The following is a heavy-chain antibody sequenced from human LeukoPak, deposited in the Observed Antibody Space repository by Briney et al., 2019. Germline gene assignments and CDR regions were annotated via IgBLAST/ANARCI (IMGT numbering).Heavy chain of an antibody. Sequence: PGGSLRLSCAASGFTVSSNYMSWVRQAPGMGLEWVSVISGGGDTYYADSVKGRFTISRDNSKNTLYLHMNSLRAEDTAVYSCARLGPSHYYYMDVWGKGTTVTVSS. CDR2: ISGGGDT. CDR3: ARLGPSHYYYMDV. J-gene: IGHJ6*03. V-gene: IGHV3-53*01. D-gene: IGHD3/OR15-3a*01. CDR1: GFTVSSNY.